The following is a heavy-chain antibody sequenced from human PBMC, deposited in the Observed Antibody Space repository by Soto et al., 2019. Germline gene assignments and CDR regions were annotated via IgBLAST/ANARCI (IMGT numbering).Heavy chain of an antibody. J-gene: IGHJ4*02. V-gene: IGHV1-18*01. CDR2: IRAYNDNT. CDR1: GYTFTSYG. Sequence: QVQLLQSGAEVKKPGASVKVSCKASGYTFTSYGISWVRQAPGQGLEWMGWIRAYNDNTNNAQKLQGRVTMTTDTAARTAYMELRSLRSDDTAVYYCARDSPPPREWGQGTLVTVSS. CDR3: ARDSPPPRE.